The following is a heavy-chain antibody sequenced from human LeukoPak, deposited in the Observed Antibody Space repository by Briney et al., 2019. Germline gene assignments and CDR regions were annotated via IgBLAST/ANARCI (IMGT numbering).Heavy chain of an antibody. CDR2: VWSDGSNK. V-gene: IGHV3-33*08. CDR1: GFTFSNYD. Sequence: PGGSLRLSCAASGFTFSNYDMHWVRQAPGKGLEWVAVVWSDGSNKYYADSVKGRFTTSRDNSKNTLYLQMKSLRAEDTSVYYCARGSYYGSGSYAGWGQGTLVTVSS. J-gene: IGHJ4*02. CDR3: ARGSYYGSGSYAG. D-gene: IGHD3-10*01.